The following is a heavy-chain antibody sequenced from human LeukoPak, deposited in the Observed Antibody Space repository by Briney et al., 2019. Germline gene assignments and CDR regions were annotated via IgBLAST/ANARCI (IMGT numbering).Heavy chain of an antibody. CDR3: GARYYYDSSGPYFDY. V-gene: IGHV3-53*01. CDR2: IYSGGST. Sequence: GGSLRLSCAASGFTVSSNYMSWVRQAPGKGLEWVSVIYSGGSTYYADSVKGRFTISRDNSKNTLYLQMNSLRAEDTAVYYCGARYYYDSSGPYFDYWGQGTLVTVSS. J-gene: IGHJ4*02. D-gene: IGHD3-22*01. CDR1: GFTVSSNY.